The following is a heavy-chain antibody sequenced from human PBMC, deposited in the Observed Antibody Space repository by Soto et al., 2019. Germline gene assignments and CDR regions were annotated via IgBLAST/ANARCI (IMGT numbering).Heavy chain of an antibody. D-gene: IGHD6-13*01. V-gene: IGHV3-21*01. CDR1: GFTFSSYS. CDR3: ARGIAGYSSSWYRVYYYYGMDV. CDR2: ISSSSSYI. J-gene: IGHJ6*02. Sequence: LRLSCAASGFTFSSYSMNWVRQAPGKGLEWVSSISSSSSYIYYADSVKGRFTISRDNAKNSLYLQMNSLRAEDTAVYYCARGIAGYSSSWYRVYYYYGMDVWGQGTTVTVSS.